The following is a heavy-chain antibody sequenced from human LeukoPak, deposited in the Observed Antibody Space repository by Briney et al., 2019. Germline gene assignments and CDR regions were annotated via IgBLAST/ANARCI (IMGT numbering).Heavy chain of an antibody. CDR1: GFTFSSYA. V-gene: IGHV3-23*01. D-gene: IGHD2-15*01. Sequence: PGGSLRLSCAASGFTFSSYAMSWVRQAPGKGLEWVSAISGSGGSTYYADSVKGRFTISRDNSKNTLYLQMDSLRAEDTAMYYCARGTDISPNWFDPWGQGTLVTVSS. J-gene: IGHJ5*02. CDR2: ISGSGGST. CDR3: ARGTDISPNWFDP.